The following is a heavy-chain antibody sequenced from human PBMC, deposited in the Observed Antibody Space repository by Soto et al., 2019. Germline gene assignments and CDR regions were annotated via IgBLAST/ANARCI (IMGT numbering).Heavy chain of an antibody. CDR3: ARGGVVVTATTLQAFDP. CDR2: ISAYNGNT. CDR1: GYTFTSYG. J-gene: IGHJ5*02. V-gene: IGHV1-18*01. Sequence: ASVKVSCKASGYTFTSYGISWVRQAPGQGLEWMGWISAYNGNTNYAQKLQGRVTMTTDTSTSTAYMELRSLRSDDTAVYYCARGGVVVTATTLQAFDPWGQGTLVTVSS. D-gene: IGHD2-21*02.